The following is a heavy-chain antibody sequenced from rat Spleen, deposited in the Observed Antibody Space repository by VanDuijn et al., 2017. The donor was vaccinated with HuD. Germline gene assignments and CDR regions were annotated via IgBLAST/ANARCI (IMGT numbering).Heavy chain of an antibody. Sequence: EVQLVESGGGLVRPGRSLKLSCAASGFTFSDYNMAWVRQAPKKGLEWVAIISNDDRHTYYRDSVKGRFTNSRDNAKSILYLQMDSLRSEDTATYYCASRTGNWFAYWGQGTLVTVSS. J-gene: IGHJ3*01. V-gene: IGHV5-7*01. CDR2: ISNDDRHT. CDR3: ASRTGNWFAY. CDR1: GFTFSDYN. D-gene: IGHD4-2*01.